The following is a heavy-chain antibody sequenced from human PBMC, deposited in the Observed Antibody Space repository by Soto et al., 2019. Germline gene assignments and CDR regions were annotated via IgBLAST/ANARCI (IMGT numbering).Heavy chain of an antibody. CDR2: INARTGST. Sequence: QGQLVQSGADVKKPGTSVKVSCKAAGYSFTNYCMYWVRQAPGQGLEWMGMINARTGSTRYAQKFQDRVTLTRDTSTTTVYMELSTLISDDTAVYYCARDGGLLTASWHYDLWGPGTLVTVSS. D-gene: IGHD2-15*01. CDR1: GYSFTNYC. J-gene: IGHJ2*01. V-gene: IGHV1-46*01. CDR3: ARDGGLLTASWHYDL.